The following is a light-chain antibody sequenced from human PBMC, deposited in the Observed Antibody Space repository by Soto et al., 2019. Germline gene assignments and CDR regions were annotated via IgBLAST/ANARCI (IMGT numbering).Light chain of an antibody. J-gene: IGKJ5*01. CDR2: GAS. Sequence: EIVTAQSPATPSVSPGERATLSCRASQSVTSTYLAWYQQKPGQAPRLLIYGASSRAIGIPDRFSGSVSGSDFILTINRLEPEDFAVYYCQQYGSSHTFGQGTRLEIK. CDR1: QSVTSTY. CDR3: QQYGSSHT. V-gene: IGKV3-20*01.